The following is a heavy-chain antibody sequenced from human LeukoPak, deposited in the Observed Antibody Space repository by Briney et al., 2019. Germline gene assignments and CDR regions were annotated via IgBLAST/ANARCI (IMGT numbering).Heavy chain of an antibody. D-gene: IGHD6-19*01. Sequence: GGSLRLSCAASGFTFSSYAMNWVRQAPGKGLEWVASISGNGGSTYYADSVKGRFTISRDNSRNAVFLQTISPRDDDTAIYYCAKIERWLVHGFDLWGRGTLVTVPS. V-gene: IGHV3-23*01. J-gene: IGHJ2*01. CDR1: GFTFSSYA. CDR2: ISGNGGST. CDR3: AKIERWLVHGFDL.